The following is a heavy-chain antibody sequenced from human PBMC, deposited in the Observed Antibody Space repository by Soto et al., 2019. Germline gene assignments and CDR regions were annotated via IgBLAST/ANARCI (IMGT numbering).Heavy chain of an antibody. CDR2: IIPIFGTA. Sequence: SVKVSCKASGYTFTSYDISWVRQAPGQGLEWMGGIIPIFGTANYAQKFQGRVTITADESTSTAYMELSSLRSEDTAVYYCARDFVTMVRGGPYGMDVWGQGTTVTVSS. CDR1: GYTFTSYD. CDR3: ARDFVTMVRGGPYGMDV. J-gene: IGHJ6*02. D-gene: IGHD3-10*01. V-gene: IGHV1-69*13.